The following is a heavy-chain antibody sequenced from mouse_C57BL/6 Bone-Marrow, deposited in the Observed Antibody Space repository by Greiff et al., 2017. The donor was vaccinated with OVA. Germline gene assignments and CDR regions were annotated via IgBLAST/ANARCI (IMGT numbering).Heavy chain of an antibody. J-gene: IGHJ2*01. CDR1: GFTFSSYG. Sequence: EVQGVESGGDLVKPGGSLKLSCAASGFTFSSYGMSWVRQTPDKRLEWVATISSGGSYTYYPDSVKGRFTISRDNAKNTLYLQMRSLKSEDTAMYYCARQGNYQIDYWGQGTTLTVSS. CDR3: ARQGNYQIDY. V-gene: IGHV5-6*01. CDR2: ISSGGSYT. D-gene: IGHD2-1*01.